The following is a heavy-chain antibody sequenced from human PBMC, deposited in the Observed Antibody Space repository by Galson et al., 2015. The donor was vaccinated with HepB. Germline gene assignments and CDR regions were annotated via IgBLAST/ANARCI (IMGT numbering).Heavy chain of an antibody. D-gene: IGHD3-22*01. Sequence: SLRLSCAASGFTFSSYSMNWVRQAPGKGLEWVSYISSSSSTIYYADSVKGRFTISRDNAKNSLYLQMNSLRAEDTAVYYCARDLEPYYYDSSGYFYWGQGTLVTVSS. CDR3: ARDLEPYYYDSSGYFY. V-gene: IGHV3-48*01. CDR2: ISSSSSTI. J-gene: IGHJ4*02. CDR1: GFTFSSYS.